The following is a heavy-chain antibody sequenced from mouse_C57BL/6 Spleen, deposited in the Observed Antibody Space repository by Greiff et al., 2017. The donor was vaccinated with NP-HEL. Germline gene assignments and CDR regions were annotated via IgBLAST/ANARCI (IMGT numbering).Heavy chain of an antibody. J-gene: IGHJ4*01. CDR3: ERSYGDPYYAMDY. V-gene: IGHV1-64*01. Sequence: VQLQQPGAELVKPGASVKLSCKASGYTFTSYWMHWVKQRPGQGLEWIGMINPNSGSTTYNEKFKSKATLTVDKSSSTAYMQLSSLTSEDSAVYYCERSYGDPYYAMDYWGQGTSVTVSS. D-gene: IGHD2-13*01. CDR2: INPNSGST. CDR1: GYTFTSYW.